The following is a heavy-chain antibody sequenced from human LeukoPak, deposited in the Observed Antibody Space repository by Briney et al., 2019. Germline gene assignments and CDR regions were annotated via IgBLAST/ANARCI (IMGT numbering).Heavy chain of an antibody. V-gene: IGHV3-74*01. D-gene: IGHD3-10*01. Sequence: GGSLRLSCAASGFTFSDYWMHWVRQAPGKGLVWIAHIKTDGSSTKYADSVKGRFTISRDNAKDTLYLQMNSLRAEDTAVYYCASVRSGSWDWFDPWGQGTLVTVSS. CDR2: IKTDGSST. CDR3: ASVRSGSWDWFDP. J-gene: IGHJ5*02. CDR1: GFTFSDYW.